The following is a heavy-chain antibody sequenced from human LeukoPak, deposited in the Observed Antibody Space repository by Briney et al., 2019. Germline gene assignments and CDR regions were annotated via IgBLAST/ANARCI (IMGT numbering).Heavy chain of an antibody. D-gene: IGHD6-19*01. CDR2: FDPEDGET. Sequence: ASVKVSCKVSGYTLTELSMHWVRQAPGKGLEWMGGFDPEDGETIYAQKFQGRVTMTTDTSTSTAYMELRSLRSDDTAVYYCARGRGSGWALIDYWGQGTLVTVSS. CDR1: GYTLTELS. V-gene: IGHV1-24*01. J-gene: IGHJ4*02. CDR3: ARGRGSGWALIDY.